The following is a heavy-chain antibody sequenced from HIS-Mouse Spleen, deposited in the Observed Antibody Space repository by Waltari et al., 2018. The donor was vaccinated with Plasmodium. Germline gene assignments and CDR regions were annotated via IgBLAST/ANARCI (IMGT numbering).Heavy chain of an antibody. D-gene: IGHD2-2*01. CDR2: IYWDDDK. CDR3: AHRPDCSSTSCYGGFDY. V-gene: IGHV2-5*02. CDR1: GFSLSTSGVG. J-gene: IGHJ4*02. Sequence: QITLKESGPTLVKPTQTLTLTCTFSGFSLSTSGVGVGWIRQPPGKALAWLALIYWDDDKRYSPSLKSRLTITKDTSKNQVVLTMTNMYPVDTATYYCAHRPDCSSTSCYGGFDYWGQGTLVTVSS.